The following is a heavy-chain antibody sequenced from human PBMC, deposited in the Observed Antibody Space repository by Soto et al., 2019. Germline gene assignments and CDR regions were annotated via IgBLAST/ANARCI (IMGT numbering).Heavy chain of an antibody. Sequence: GESLKISCKGSGYSFTSYWISWVRQMPGKGLEWMGRIDPSDSYTNYSPSFRGHVTISADKSISTAYLQWSSLKASDTAMYYCARGGYDFWSGNYYYYGMDVWGQGTTVTV. J-gene: IGHJ6*02. CDR2: IDPSDSYT. CDR3: ARGGYDFWSGNYYYYGMDV. V-gene: IGHV5-10-1*01. D-gene: IGHD3-3*01. CDR1: GYSFTSYW.